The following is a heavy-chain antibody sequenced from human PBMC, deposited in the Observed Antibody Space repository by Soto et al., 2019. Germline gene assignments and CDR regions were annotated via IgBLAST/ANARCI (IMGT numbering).Heavy chain of an antibody. CDR2: ISGSGGST. D-gene: IGHD3-9*01. CDR3: AKEGLRYFDWLFGEFDY. CDR1: GFTFSSYA. V-gene: IGHV3-23*01. Sequence: EVQLLESGGGLVQPGGSLRLSCAASGFTFSSYAMSWVRQARGKGLEWVSAISGSGGSTYYADSVKGRFTISRDNSKNTLYLQMNSLRAEDTAVYYCAKEGLRYFDWLFGEFDYWGQGTLVTVSS. J-gene: IGHJ4*02.